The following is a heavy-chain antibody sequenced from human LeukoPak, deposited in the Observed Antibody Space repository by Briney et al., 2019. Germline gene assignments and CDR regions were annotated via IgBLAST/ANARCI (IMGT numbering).Heavy chain of an antibody. CDR3: ARKDTIFGWSD. D-gene: IGHD3-3*01. CDR2: IYYSGST. V-gene: IGHV4-30-4*01. CDR1: GGSISSGDYY. J-gene: IGHJ4*02. Sequence: KPSETLSLTCTVSGGSISSGDYYWSWIRQPPGKGLEWIGYIYYSGSTYYNPSLKSRVTISVDTSKNQFSLKLSSVTAADTAVYYCARKDTIFGWSDWGQGTLVTVSS.